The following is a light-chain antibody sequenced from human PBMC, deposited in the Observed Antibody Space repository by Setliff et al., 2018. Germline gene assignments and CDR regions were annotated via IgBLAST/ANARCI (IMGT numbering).Light chain of an antibody. J-gene: IGLJ1*01. V-gene: IGLV2-23*01. CDR2: EAT. CDR1: SSDVGYYDL. Sequence: QSALTQPASVSGSPGQSITISCTGTSSDVGYYDLVSWYQQYPGKAPKLVIYEATKRPLGVSDRFSGSKSANTTSLTISGHQAGDEADYYCCSYAGSWFYVFGTGTKVTVL. CDR3: CSYAGSWFYV.